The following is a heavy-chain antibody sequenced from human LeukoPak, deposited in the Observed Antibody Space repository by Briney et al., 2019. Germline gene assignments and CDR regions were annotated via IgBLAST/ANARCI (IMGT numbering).Heavy chain of an antibody. CDR3: ARGGPSIDGDYDRGYYYGMDV. J-gene: IGHJ6*02. CDR1: GFTVNSNY. V-gene: IGHV3-21*01. CDR2: ISSSSSYI. D-gene: IGHD4-17*01. Sequence: GGSLRLSCAASGFTVNSNYMSWVRQAPGKGLEWVSSISSSSSYIYYADSVKGRFTISRDNAKNSLYLQMNSLRAEDTAVYYCARGGPSIDGDYDRGYYYGMDVWGQGTTVTVSS.